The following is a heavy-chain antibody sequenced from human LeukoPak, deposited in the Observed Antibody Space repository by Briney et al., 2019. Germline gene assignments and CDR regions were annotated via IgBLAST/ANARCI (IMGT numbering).Heavy chain of an antibody. CDR1: GFSFSNYW. CDR2: IKQDGSEI. J-gene: IGHJ4*02. CDR3: SRSLDY. Sequence: GGSLRLSCAVSGFSFSNYWMDWVRQAPGKGLEWVANIKQDGSEIYYVGSVKGRFTIPRDNAKNSLYLQMNSLRVEDTAVYYCSRSLDYWGQGTLVTVSS. V-gene: IGHV3-7*01.